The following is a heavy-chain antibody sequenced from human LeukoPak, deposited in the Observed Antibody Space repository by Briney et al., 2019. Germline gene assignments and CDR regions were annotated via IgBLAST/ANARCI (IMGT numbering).Heavy chain of an antibody. D-gene: IGHD6-13*01. V-gene: IGHV3-66*02. CDR3: ARDGTAAGLYFDL. CDR1: RFTVSSNY. Sequence: GGSLRLSCAASRFTVSSNYMSWVRQAPGKGLEWVSIIYSGGTTNCADSVKGRFTISRDNSKNTVYLQMNSLRAEDTAVYYCARDGTAAGLYFDLWGQGTLVTVSS. CDR2: IYSGGTT. J-gene: IGHJ4*01.